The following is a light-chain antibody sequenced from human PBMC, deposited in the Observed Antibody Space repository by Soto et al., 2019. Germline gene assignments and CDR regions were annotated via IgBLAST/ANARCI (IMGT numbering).Light chain of an antibody. J-gene: IGKJ5*01. CDR2: GAS. CDR1: QSVSSSY. CDR3: QQYGSAPRIT. V-gene: IGKV3-20*01. Sequence: EIVLTQSPGTLLLSTGERATLSCRAIQSVSSSYLAWYQQKPGQAPRLLIYGASSRATGIPDRFSGSGSGTDFTLTISRLEPEDFAVYYCQQYGSAPRITFGQGTRLEIK.